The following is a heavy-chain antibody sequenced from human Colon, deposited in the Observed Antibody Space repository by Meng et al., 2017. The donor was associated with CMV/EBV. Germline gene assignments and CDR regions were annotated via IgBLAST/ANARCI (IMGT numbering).Heavy chain of an antibody. J-gene: IGHJ4*02. CDR2: ISYDGSNE. V-gene: IGHV3-30-3*01. D-gene: IGHD2-2*01. Sequence: GGSLRLSCAASGFTFSNYPMHWVRQAPGKGLEWVAVISYDGSNEYYVDSVKGRFTISRDNSKNMLYLEMNSLRAEDTALYYCAKRTVLVPADLGPREFYFDRWGQGTLVTVSS. CDR3: AKRTVLVPADLGPREFYFDR. CDR1: GFTFSNYP.